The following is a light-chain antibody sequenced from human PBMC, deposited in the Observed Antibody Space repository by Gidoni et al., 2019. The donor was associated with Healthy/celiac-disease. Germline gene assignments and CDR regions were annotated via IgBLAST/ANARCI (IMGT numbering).Light chain of an antibody. CDR1: QSVLYSSTNKNY. J-gene: IGKJ2*01. CDR3: QQYYTPYT. CDR2: WAT. V-gene: IGKV4-1*01. Sequence: IVMTQSLDSLAVSLGERATINCKSSQSVLYSSTNKNYLAWYQQKPGQPPKLLIYWATTRESGVPDRFSGSGSGTDFTLTISSLQAEDVAVYYCQQYYTPYTFGQGTKLEIK.